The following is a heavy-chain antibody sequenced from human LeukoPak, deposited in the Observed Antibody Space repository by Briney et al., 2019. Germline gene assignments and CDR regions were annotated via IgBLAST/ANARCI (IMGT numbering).Heavy chain of an antibody. CDR2: IYYSGST. Sequence: SETLSLTCTVSGGSVSSGSYYWSWIRQPSGKGLEWIGYIYYSGSTNYNPSLKSRVTISVDTSKNQFSLKLSSVTAADTAVYYCARERLAGYNPFLDYWGQGTLVTVSS. D-gene: IGHD5-24*01. CDR1: GGSVSSGSYY. J-gene: IGHJ4*02. CDR3: ARERLAGYNPFLDY. V-gene: IGHV4-61*01.